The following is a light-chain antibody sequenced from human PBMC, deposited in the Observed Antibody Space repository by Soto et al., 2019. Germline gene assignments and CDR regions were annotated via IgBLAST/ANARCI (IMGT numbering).Light chain of an antibody. CDR2: TSS. J-gene: IGKJ4*01. CDR1: QGIGSY. CDR3: QKHDTAPLT. Sequence: DIQLTQSPSSLSASLGDRVTITCRASQGIGSYLSWYQQKPGKVPSLLIYTSSTLQSGVPSRFSGSGSVTDFTLTINSLPPDDVATYYCQKHDTAPLTFGGGTKVDSK. V-gene: IGKV1-27*01.